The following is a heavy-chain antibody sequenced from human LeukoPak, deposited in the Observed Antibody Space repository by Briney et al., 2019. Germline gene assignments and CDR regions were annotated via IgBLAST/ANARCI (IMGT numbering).Heavy chain of an antibody. CDR1: GGSISSYY. D-gene: IGHD3-9*01. J-gene: IGHJ5*02. V-gene: IGHV4-59*08. CDR3: ARHFPRGGVRYFDWLLFQEPFDP. CDR2: IYYSGST. Sequence: SETLSLTCTVSGGSISSYYWSWIRQPPGKGLEWIGYIYYSGSTYYNPSLRSRVTISVDTSKNQFSLKLSSVTAADTAVYYCARHFPRGGVRYFDWLLFQEPFDPWGQGTLVTVSS.